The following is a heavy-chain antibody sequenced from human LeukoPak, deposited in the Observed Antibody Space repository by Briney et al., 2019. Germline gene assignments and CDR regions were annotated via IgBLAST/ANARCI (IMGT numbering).Heavy chain of an antibody. CDR2: IDPSDSYT. J-gene: IGHJ4*02. Sequence: AGESLKVSCKASGYSFTSYWISWVRQMPGKGLEWMGRIDPSDSYTNYSPSFQGHVTISADKSISTAYLQWSSLKASDTAMYYCARSILNNSGYGKDYWGQGTLVTVSS. CDR3: ARSILNNSGYGKDY. D-gene: IGHD5-12*01. V-gene: IGHV5-10-1*01. CDR1: GYSFTSYW.